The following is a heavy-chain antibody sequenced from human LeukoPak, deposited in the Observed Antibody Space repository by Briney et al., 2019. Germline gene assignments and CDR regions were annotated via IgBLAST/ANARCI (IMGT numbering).Heavy chain of an antibody. Sequence: PSETLSLTCTVSGDSISSSSYYWVWLRQPPGKGLEWIATIYYSGSTYYSPSLKSRVTISVDTSKNQFSLKLSSVTAADTAMYYCARYWGPYDNSGAYFDYWGQGTLVTVSS. CDR3: ARYWGPYDNSGAYFDY. J-gene: IGHJ4*02. CDR1: GDSISSSSYY. V-gene: IGHV4-39*01. CDR2: IYYSGST. D-gene: IGHD3-22*01.